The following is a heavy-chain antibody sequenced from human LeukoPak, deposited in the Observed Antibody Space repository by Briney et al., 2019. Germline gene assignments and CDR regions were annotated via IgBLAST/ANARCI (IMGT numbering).Heavy chain of an antibody. V-gene: IGHV3-30*02. J-gene: IGHJ4*01. CDR2: IQDEGITK. CDR3: AKARDSANYYFDS. Sequence: PGGSLRLSCLGSGFPFRSYGMHWVRQAPGKGPEWVAYIQDEGITKNYGDSVKGRFDISRDNSKNTVYLDMASLTVADTALYYCAKARDSANYYFDSWGHGTLVIVSS. CDR1: GFPFRSYG. D-gene: IGHD1-26*01.